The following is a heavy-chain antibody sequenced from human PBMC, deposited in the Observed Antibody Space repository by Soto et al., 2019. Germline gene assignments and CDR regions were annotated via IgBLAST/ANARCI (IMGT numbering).Heavy chain of an antibody. V-gene: IGHV3-48*01. J-gene: IGHJ6*03. CDR2: ISSSSSTI. D-gene: IGHD3-9*01. CDR1: GFTFSSYS. Sequence: GGSLRLSCAASGFTFSSYSMNWVRQAPGKGLEWVSYISSSSSTIYYADSVKGRFTISRDNAKNSLYLQMNSLRAEDTAVYYCARDPYDDILTGDHYYMDVWGKGTTVTAP. CDR3: ARDPYDDILTGDHYYMDV.